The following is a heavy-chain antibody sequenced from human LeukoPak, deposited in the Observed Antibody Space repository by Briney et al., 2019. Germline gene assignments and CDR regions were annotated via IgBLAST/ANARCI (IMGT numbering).Heavy chain of an antibody. CDR3: AELGITMIGGV. J-gene: IGHJ6*04. CDR2: IRPSGDNT. D-gene: IGHD3-10*02. Sequence: PGGSLRLSCAASGFTFSSYDMTWVRQAPGRGLEWVSSIRPSGDNTYYGDSVKGRFTISRDNAKNSLYPQMNSLRAEDTAVYYCAELGITMIGGVWGKGTTVTISS. V-gene: IGHV3-23*01. CDR1: GFTFSSYD.